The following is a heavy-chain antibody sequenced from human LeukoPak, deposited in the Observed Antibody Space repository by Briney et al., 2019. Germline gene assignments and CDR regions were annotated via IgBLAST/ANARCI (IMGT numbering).Heavy chain of an antibody. Sequence: ASVKVSCKASGYTFTDQDVHWVREAPGQGLEWMGWNNPNSGATKYAQKFQGRVTMTRDTSISTAYMELSRLRSDDTAVYYCAIDGSAWYYFDYWGQGTLVTVSS. J-gene: IGHJ4*02. D-gene: IGHD2-15*01. CDR3: AIDGSAWYYFDY. V-gene: IGHV1-2*02. CDR2: NNPNSGAT. CDR1: GYTFTDQD.